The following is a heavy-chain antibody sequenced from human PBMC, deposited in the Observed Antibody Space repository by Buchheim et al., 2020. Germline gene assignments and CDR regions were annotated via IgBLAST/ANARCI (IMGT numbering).Heavy chain of an antibody. J-gene: IGHJ6*02. CDR2: ISYDGSNK. CDR1: GFTFSSYG. D-gene: IGHD2-8*02. CDR3: AKDSLGWWNGMDV. Sequence: QVQLVESGGGVVQPGRSLRLSCAASGFTFSSYGMHWVRQAPGKGLEWVAVISYDGSNKYYADSVKGRFTISRDNSKNTLYLQMNSLRAEDTAVYYCAKDSLGWWNGMDVWGQGTT. V-gene: IGHV3-30*18.